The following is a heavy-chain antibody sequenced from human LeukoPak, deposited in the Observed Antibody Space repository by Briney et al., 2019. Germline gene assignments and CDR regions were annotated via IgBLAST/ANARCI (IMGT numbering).Heavy chain of an antibody. CDR3: ARGLDCRSTSCYLDN. J-gene: IGHJ4*02. CDR2: IWYDGSNK. D-gene: IGHD2-2*01. V-gene: IGHV3-33*01. Sequence: PGRSLRLSCAASGFTFSSYGMHWVRQAPGKGLEWVAVIWYDGSNKYYADSVKGRFTITRDNAKNSLDLQINSLGAEDTAVYYCARGLDCRSTSCYLDNWGQGTLVTVSS. CDR1: GFTFSSYG.